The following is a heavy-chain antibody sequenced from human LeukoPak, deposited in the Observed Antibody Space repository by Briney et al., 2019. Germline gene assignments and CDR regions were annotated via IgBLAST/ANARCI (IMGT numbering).Heavy chain of an antibody. CDR3: ARAELLWFGELWERAFDI. J-gene: IGHJ3*02. Sequence: GGSLRLSCAASGFTFSSYSMNWVRQAPGKGLEWVSSISSSSSYIYYADSVEGRFTISRDNAKNSLYLQMNSLRAEDTAVYYCARAELLWFGELWERAFDIWGQGTMVTVSS. D-gene: IGHD3-10*01. CDR1: GFTFSSYS. CDR2: ISSSSSYI. V-gene: IGHV3-21*01.